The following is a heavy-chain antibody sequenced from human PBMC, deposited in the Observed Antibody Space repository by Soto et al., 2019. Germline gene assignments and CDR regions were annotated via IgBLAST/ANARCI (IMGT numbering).Heavy chain of an antibody. V-gene: IGHV3-66*01. CDR3: ARAILGYCSSTSCPHAFDI. Sequence: GGSLRLSCAASGFTVSSNYMSWVRQAPGKGLEWVSVIYSGGSTYYADSVKGRFTISRDNSKNTLYLQMNSLRAEDTAVYYCARAILGYCSSTSCPHAFDIWGQGPMVTVSS. D-gene: IGHD2-2*01. CDR2: IYSGGST. J-gene: IGHJ3*02. CDR1: GFTVSSNY.